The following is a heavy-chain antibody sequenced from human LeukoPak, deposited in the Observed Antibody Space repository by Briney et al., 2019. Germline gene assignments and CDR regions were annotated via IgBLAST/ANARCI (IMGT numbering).Heavy chain of an antibody. D-gene: IGHD2-21*01. CDR1: GGSISSSNYY. J-gene: IGHJ4*02. V-gene: IGHV4-61*02. CDR3: AAQCGGDCSYFFDY. Sequence: PSETLSLTCAVSGGSISSSNYYWRWVRQPAGQGLEWIGRIYTSGSTNYNPSLKSRVSMSVDTSKNQFSLKLSSVTAADTAVHYCAAQCGGDCSYFFDYWGQGTLVTVSS. CDR2: IYTSGST.